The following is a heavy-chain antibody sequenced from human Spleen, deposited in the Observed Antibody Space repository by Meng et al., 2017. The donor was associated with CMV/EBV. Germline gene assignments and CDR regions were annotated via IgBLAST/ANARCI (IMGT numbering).Heavy chain of an antibody. CDR1: GYALTAYY. Sequence: ASVKVSCKASGYALTAYYMHWVRQAPGQGLEWVGWVDPDSGATNLARNFQGRVTMTRDTSISTVYMELSRQTFDDTAVYYCARGQYYYDSSGYHYWGQGTLVTVSS. V-gene: IGHV1-2*02. CDR2: VDPDSGAT. J-gene: IGHJ4*02. D-gene: IGHD3-22*01. CDR3: ARGQYYYDSSGYHY.